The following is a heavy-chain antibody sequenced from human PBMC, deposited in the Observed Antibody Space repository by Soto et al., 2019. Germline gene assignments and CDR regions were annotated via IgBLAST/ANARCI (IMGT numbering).Heavy chain of an antibody. V-gene: IGHV4-31*03. CDR2: IYYSGST. Sequence: PSETLSLTCTVSGVSISRGNYYWSWIRPHPGKGLEWIGYIYYSGSTYYNPSLKSRVTISVDTSKNQFSLKLSSVTAADTAVYYCASTYYNASSGPFDYWGQGTLVTVSS. J-gene: IGHJ4*02. CDR3: ASTYYNASSGPFDY. CDR1: GVSISRGNYY. D-gene: IGHD3-22*01.